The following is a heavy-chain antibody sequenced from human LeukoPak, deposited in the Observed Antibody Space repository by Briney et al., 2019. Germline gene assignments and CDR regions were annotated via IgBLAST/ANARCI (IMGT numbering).Heavy chain of an antibody. CDR2: ISYDGSSK. CDR3: ASPKGITMVRGVITKAPFDY. D-gene: IGHD3-10*01. CDR1: GFTFSSYA. V-gene: IGHV3-30*04. Sequence: GGSLRLSCAASGFTFSSYAMHWVRQAPGKGLEWVAVISYDGSSKYYADSVKGRFTISRDNSKNTLYLQMNSLRAEDTAVYYCASPKGITMVRGVITKAPFDYWGQGTLVTVSS. J-gene: IGHJ4*02.